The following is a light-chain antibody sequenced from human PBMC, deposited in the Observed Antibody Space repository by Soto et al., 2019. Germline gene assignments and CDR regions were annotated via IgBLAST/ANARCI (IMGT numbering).Light chain of an antibody. CDR2: IAS. Sequence: EIVLTQSPGTLSLFAGERATLSCRATQSISSNYLAWYQQKPGQAPRLLIYIASRRATGILDRFSGSGSGTDFTLTISRLEPEDFAVYYCQQYDTSPWTFGQGTKVEIK. CDR1: QSISSNY. CDR3: QQYDTSPWT. V-gene: IGKV3-20*01. J-gene: IGKJ1*01.